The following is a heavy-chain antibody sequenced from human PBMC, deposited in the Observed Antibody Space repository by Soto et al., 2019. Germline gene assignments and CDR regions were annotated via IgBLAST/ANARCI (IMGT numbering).Heavy chain of an antibody. D-gene: IGHD2-21*02. CDR1: GYTFTSYG. CDR3: ARDLPYCCGDCPFDD. J-gene: IGHJ4*02. CDR2: ISAYNGNT. Sequence: QVQLVQSGAEVKKPGASVKVSCKASGYTFTSYGISWVRQAPGQGLEWMGWISAYNGNTNYAQKLQGRVTMTTDPSTSTAYMELRSLRSDDTAVYYWARDLPYCCGDCPFDDWGQGTLVTVSS. V-gene: IGHV1-18*01.